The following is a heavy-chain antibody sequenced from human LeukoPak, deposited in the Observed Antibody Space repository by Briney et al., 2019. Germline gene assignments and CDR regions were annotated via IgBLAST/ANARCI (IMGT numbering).Heavy chain of an antibody. V-gene: IGHV4-34*01. Sequence: GSLRLSCAASGFTFSSYWMTWVRQPPGKGLEWIGEINHSGSTNYNPSLKSRVTISVDTSKNQFSLKLSSVTAADTAVYYCARGTVTNDYWGQGTLVTVSS. CDR1: GFTFSSYW. CDR2: INHSGST. J-gene: IGHJ4*02. D-gene: IGHD4-17*01. CDR3: ARGTVTNDY.